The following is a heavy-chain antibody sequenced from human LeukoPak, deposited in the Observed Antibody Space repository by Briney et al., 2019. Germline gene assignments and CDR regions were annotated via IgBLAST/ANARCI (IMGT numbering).Heavy chain of an antibody. J-gene: IGHJ4*02. Sequence: ASVKVSCKASGYTFTSYGISWVRQAPGQGREWMGWISAYNGNTNYAQKLRGRVTMTTETSTSTAYMELRSLRSDDTAVYYCARTIDFWSGYYFDYWGQGTLVTVSS. CDR2: ISAYNGNT. CDR1: GYTFTSYG. V-gene: IGHV1-18*01. D-gene: IGHD3-3*01. CDR3: ARTIDFWSGYYFDY.